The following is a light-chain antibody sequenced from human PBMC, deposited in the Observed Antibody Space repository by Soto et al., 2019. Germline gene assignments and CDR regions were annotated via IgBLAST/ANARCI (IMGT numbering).Light chain of an antibody. J-gene: IGKJ5*01. CDR2: DAS. CDR1: QSVGGH. V-gene: IGKV3-11*01. CDR3: QPRNTSPPSIT. Sequence: EIVLTQSPATLSLSPGERATLSCRASQSVGGHLAWYQQKPGQAPRLLIYDASDRATGIPARFSGSGSETDFTLTISSLEPDDFAVYYCQPRNTSPPSITFRQGTRLEIK.